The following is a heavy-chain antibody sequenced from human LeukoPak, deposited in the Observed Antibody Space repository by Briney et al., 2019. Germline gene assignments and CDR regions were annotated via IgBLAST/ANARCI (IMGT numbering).Heavy chain of an antibody. CDR1: GFIFSTYA. J-gene: IGHJ4*02. CDR3: ARVTNTSTWGLDY. Sequence: GGSLRLSCAASGFIFSTYAMHWVRQAPGKGLEWVAGIWYDGSKKYYADSLKGRFTISRDNSKNTFFLQMNSLRAEDTAVYYCARVTNTSTWGLDYWGQGTLVTVSS. D-gene: IGHD6-13*01. V-gene: IGHV3-33*08. CDR2: IWYDGSKK.